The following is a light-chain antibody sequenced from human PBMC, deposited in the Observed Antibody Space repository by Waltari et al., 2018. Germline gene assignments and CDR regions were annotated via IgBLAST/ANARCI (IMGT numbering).Light chain of an antibody. V-gene: IGKV3-20*01. CDR2: DAS. Sequence: EIVLTQSPGTLSLSPGERATLSCRASQSVGKSLAWYQQKSGQAPRLLSYDASTRATGIPDRFSASGFGTDFSLTISRLEPEDFAVYYCQKYVRLPVTFGQGTKVEIK. CDR1: QSVGKS. CDR3: QKYVRLPVT. J-gene: IGKJ1*01.